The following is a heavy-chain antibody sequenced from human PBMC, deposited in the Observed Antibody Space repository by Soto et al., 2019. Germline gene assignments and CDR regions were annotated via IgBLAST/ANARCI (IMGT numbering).Heavy chain of an antibody. J-gene: IGHJ4*02. CDR3: AKDVNDRDSSDH. CDR2: ISYSGGST. D-gene: IGHD3-22*01. Sequence: GGSLRLSCAASGFTFSSYAMSWVRQAPGKGLEWVSLISYSGGSTYYADSVKGRFTISRDNSKNTLYLQMNSLRAEDTAVYYCAKDVNDRDSSDHWCPGTLVTVSS. CDR1: GFTFSSYA. V-gene: IGHV3-23*01.